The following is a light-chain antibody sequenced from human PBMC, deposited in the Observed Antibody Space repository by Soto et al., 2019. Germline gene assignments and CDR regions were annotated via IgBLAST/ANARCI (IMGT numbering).Light chain of an antibody. Sequence: QSALTQPAPVSGSPGQSITISCTGTSSDVGGYNYVSWYQQHPGKAPKLMIYDVSNRPSGVSNRFSGSKSGNTASLTISGLQAEDEADYYCSSYTSSISRVFGGGTKVTVL. CDR3: SSYTSSISRV. V-gene: IGLV2-14*01. CDR1: SSDVGGYNY. CDR2: DVS. J-gene: IGLJ2*01.